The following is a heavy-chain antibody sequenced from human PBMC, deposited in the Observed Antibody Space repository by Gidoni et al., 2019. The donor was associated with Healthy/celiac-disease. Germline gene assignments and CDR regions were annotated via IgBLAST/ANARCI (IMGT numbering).Heavy chain of an antibody. CDR1: GYSFTSYW. V-gene: IGHV5-51*03. CDR3: ARRDGSGWSRGAEYFQH. J-gene: IGHJ1*01. Sequence: VQLVQSGAEVNKPGESLKIYCKDSGYSFTSYWIGWVRQMPGKGLEWMGIIYPGDSDTRYSPSFQGQVNISADKSISTAYLQWSSLKASDTAMYYCARRDGSGWSRGAEYFQHWGQGTLVTVSS. CDR2: IYPGDSDT. D-gene: IGHD6-19*01.